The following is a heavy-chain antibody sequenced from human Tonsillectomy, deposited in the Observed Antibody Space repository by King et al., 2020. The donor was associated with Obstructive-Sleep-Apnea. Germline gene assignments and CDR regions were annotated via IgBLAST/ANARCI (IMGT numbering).Heavy chain of an antibody. J-gene: IGHJ4*02. Sequence: VQLVESGGGLVKPGGSLRLSCAASGFTFSNIWMTWVRQAPGKGLEWVGRIKSKSDGGTTDYAAPVKGRFTMSRDDSKNTLYLQMNRLETEDTAVYYCTTYWGSRKGADYWGQGTLVTVSS. CDR3: TTYWGSRKGADY. CDR2: IKSKSDGGTT. V-gene: IGHV3-15*01. D-gene: IGHD7-27*01. CDR1: GFTFSNIW.